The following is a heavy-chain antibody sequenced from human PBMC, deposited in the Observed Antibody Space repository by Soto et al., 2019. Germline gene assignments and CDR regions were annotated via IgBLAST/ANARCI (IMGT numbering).Heavy chain of an antibody. D-gene: IGHD3-3*01. CDR1: GFTVSSYA. CDR3: ARPPRLITIFGGPGDY. J-gene: IGHJ4*02. CDR2: ISCDGSNK. Sequence: QVQLVESGGGVVQPGRSLRLSCAAYGFTVSSYAMHWVRQAPGKGLEWLAVISCDGSNKYYADSVKGRFTISRDNSQDTLYLHMNSLRAEDTAVYFCARPPRLITIFGGPGDYWGQGTLVNVSS. V-gene: IGHV3-30*14.